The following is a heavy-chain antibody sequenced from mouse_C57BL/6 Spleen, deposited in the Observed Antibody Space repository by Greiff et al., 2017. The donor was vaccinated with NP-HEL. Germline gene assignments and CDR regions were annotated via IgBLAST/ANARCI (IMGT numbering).Heavy chain of an antibody. D-gene: IGHD2-5*01. V-gene: IGHV1-50*01. CDR2: IDPSDSYT. Sequence: VQLQQSGAELVKPGASVKLSCKASGYTFTSYWMQWVKQRPGQGLEWIGEIDPSDSYTNYNQKFKGKATLTVDTSSSTAYMQLSSLTSEDSAVYSCARWGSYSNYVDYWGQGTTLTVSS. J-gene: IGHJ2*01. CDR1: GYTFTSYW. CDR3: ARWGSYSNYVDY.